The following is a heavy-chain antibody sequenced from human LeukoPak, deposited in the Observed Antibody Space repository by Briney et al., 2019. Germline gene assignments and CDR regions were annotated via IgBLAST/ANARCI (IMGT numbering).Heavy chain of an antibody. Sequence: PGGSLRLSRTATGFTFGDYAMSWFRQAPGKGLEWVGFIRSKAYGGTTEYAASVKGRFTISRDDSKSIAYLQMNSLKTEDTAVYYCTGEYYYDNYWGQGTLVTVSS. D-gene: IGHD3-22*01. CDR3: TGEYYYDNY. CDR1: GFTFGDYA. CDR2: IRSKAYGGTT. V-gene: IGHV3-49*03. J-gene: IGHJ4*02.